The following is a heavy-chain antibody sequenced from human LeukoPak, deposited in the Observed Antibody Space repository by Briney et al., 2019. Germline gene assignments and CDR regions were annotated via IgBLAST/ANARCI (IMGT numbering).Heavy chain of an antibody. CDR2: IYYSGST. Sequence: SETLSLTCTVSGGSISSYYWSWIRQPPGKGLEWIGYIYYSGSTNYNPSLKSRVTISVDTSKNQFSLKLSSVTAADTAVYYCARETHTPGRDGHNWDYWGQGTLVTVSS. D-gene: IGHD5-24*01. CDR1: GGSISSYY. J-gene: IGHJ4*02. CDR3: ARETHTPGRDGHNWDY. V-gene: IGHV4-59*01.